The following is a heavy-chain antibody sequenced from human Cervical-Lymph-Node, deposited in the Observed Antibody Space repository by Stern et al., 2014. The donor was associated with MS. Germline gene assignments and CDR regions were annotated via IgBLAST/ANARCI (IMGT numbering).Heavy chain of an antibody. Sequence: QVQLQESGPGLVKPSQTLSLTCTVSGDSISSGNYYWSWIRQPAGKGLECLGHIYPRGPPYNIPPRGSRFTISIDTPNTIFPLKLRSGTATDTAVYYCATQGRALAPDWGQGTLVTVSS. CDR1: GDSISSGNYY. V-gene: IGHV4-61*02. CDR3: ATQGRALAPD. J-gene: IGHJ4*02. CDR2: IYPRGPP.